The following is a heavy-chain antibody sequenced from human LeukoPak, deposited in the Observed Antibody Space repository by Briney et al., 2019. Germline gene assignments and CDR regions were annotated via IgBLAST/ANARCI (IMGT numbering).Heavy chain of an antibody. CDR2: ISGDGGST. J-gene: IGHJ6*02. Sequence: GGSLRLSCAASGFTFDDYAMHWVRQAPGKGLEWVSLISGDGGSTYYADSVKRRFTISRDNSKNSLYLQMNSLRTEDTALYYCAKDSGYPTSYYYYGMDVWGQGTTVTVSS. D-gene: IGHD3-16*02. CDR3: AKDSGYPTSYYYYGMDV. V-gene: IGHV3-43*02. CDR1: GFTFDDYA.